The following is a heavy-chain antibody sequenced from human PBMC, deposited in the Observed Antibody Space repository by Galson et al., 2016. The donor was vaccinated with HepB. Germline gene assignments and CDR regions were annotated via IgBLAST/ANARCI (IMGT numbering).Heavy chain of an antibody. CDR1: GFTFNRYG. CDR2: IWYDGSNE. D-gene: IGHD1-26*01. Sequence: SLRLSCAASGFTFNRYGMHWVRQAPGKGLEWVALIWYDGSNEDYAGSVRGRFSISRDNSKNTLDLQMNSLRAEDTAIYYCAKDSRIGSTTANWFDPWGQGTLVTVSS. CDR3: AKDSRIGSTTANWFDP. J-gene: IGHJ5*02. V-gene: IGHV3-33*06.